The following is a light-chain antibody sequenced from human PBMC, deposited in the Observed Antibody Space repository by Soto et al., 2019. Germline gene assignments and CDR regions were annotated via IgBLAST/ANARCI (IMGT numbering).Light chain of an antibody. CDR3: SSYASGKNFYV. CDR1: SSDVGGYDY. Sequence: QSALTQPPSASGSPGQTVTISCTGTSSDVGGYDYVSWYQQHPGEATKLIIYEVTKRPSGVPDRFSGTKSGNTASLTVSGLQAEDEADYHCSSYASGKNFYVFGTGTKLTVL. V-gene: IGLV2-8*01. J-gene: IGLJ1*01. CDR2: EVT.